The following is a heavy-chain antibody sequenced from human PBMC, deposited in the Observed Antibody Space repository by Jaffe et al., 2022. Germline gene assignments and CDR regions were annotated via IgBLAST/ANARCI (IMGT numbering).Heavy chain of an antibody. CDR3: ARTVAGTFAFDI. D-gene: IGHD6-19*01. CDR1: GYSISSGYY. CDR2: IYHSGST. V-gene: IGHV4-38-2*01. Sequence: QVQLQESGPGLVKPSETLSLTCAVSGYSISSGYYWGWIRQPPGKGLEWIGSIYHSGSTYYNPSLKSRVTISVDTSKNQFSLKLSSVTAADTAVYYCARTVAGTFAFDIWGQGTMVTVSS. J-gene: IGHJ3*02.